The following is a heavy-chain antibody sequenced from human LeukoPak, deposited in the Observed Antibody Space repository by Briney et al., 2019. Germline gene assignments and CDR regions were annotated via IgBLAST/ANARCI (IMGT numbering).Heavy chain of an antibody. CDR2: INHSGST. D-gene: IGHD3-3*01. V-gene: IGHV4-34*01. CDR3: AICSYYDFWSGYSLDYYGMDV. CDR1: GGSFSGYY. J-gene: IGHJ6*02. Sequence: SETLSLTCAVYGGSFSGYYWSWIRQPPRKGLEWIGEINHSGSTNYNPSLKSRVTISVDTSKNQFSLKLSSVTAADTAVYYCAICSYYDFWSGYSLDYYGMDVWGQGTTVTVSS.